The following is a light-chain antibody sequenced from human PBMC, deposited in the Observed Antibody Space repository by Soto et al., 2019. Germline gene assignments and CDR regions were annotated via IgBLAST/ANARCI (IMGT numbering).Light chain of an antibody. Sequence: DIVMTESPLSLPVTPGEPASISCRSSQSLLHSNGYKYLDWYLQKPGQSPQLLIYLGSNRASGVHDRFSGSGSGTDFTLKISRVEAEDVGVYYCMQALQTPITFGQGTRLDIK. J-gene: IGKJ5*01. CDR3: MQALQTPIT. CDR2: LGS. CDR1: QSLLHSNGYKY. V-gene: IGKV2-28*01.